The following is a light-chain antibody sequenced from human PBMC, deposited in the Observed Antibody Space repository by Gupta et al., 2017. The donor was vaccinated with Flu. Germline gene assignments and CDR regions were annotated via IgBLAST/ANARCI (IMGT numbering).Light chain of an antibody. CDR3: TACTSSNTWV. Sequence: QSALTQPASVSGSPGQSITISCTGTTSDVGAHNRVSWCQQHPGKSPKLLIYEVNNRPAGVSNRFSGSTAGKTASLTISELQAEDEADYYGTACTSSNTWVFGGGTKLTVL. J-gene: IGLJ3*02. CDR1: TSDVGAHNR. CDR2: EVN. V-gene: IGLV2-14*01.